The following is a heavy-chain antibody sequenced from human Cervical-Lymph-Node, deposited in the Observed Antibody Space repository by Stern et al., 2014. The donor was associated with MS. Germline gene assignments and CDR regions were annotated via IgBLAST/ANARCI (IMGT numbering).Heavy chain of an antibody. CDR3: ARGSAISYGMDV. Sequence: VQLVDSGGGLVQPGGSLRLSCAASAFAFSAFYMSWIRQAPGKGLEWVSYISGRGNTIYYADSVKGRFTISRDNARNSLYLQMNSLRAEDTAVYYCARGSAISYGMDVWGQGTTVTVSS. J-gene: IGHJ6*02. CDR1: AFAFSAFY. CDR2: ISGRGNTI. D-gene: IGHD2-2*02. V-gene: IGHV3-11*01.